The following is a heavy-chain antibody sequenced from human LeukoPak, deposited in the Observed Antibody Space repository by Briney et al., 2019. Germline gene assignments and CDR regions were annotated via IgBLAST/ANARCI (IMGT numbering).Heavy chain of an antibody. D-gene: IGHD6-13*01. J-gene: IGHJ4*02. CDR2: ISYDGSNK. V-gene: IGHV3-30*18. CDR1: GFTFSSYG. CDR3: AKDLQQLVPGGYYFDY. Sequence: PGRSLRLSCAASGFTFSSYGMHWVRQAPGKGLEWVAVISYDGSNKYYADSVKGRFTISRDNSKNTLYLQMNSLRAEDTAVYYCAKDLQQLVPGGYYFDYWGQGTLVTVSS.